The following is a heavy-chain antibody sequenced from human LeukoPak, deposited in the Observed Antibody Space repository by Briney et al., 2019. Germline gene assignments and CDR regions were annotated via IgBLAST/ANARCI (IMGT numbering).Heavy chain of an antibody. CDR1: GFTFSAYW. D-gene: IGHD3-10*01. CDR2: IKHDGSEK. V-gene: IGHV3-7*01. Sequence: PGGSLRLSCAASGFTFSAYWMNWVRQAPGKGLEWVANIKHDGSEKYYVDSVKGRFTISRDNAKNSLYLQMNTLRGDDTAIYYCARDPRVITLFENYMDVWGKGTTVTVSS. J-gene: IGHJ6*03. CDR3: ARDPRVITLFENYMDV.